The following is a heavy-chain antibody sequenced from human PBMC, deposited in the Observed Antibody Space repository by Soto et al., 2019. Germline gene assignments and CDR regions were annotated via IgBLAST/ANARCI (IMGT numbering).Heavy chain of an antibody. Sequence: GGSLRLSCAASGFTFSSYAMHWVRQAPGKGLEWVAVISYDGSNKYYADSVKGRFTISRDNSKNTLYLQMNSLRAEDTAVYYCARNRIQLWPPNYYYGMDVWGQGTTVTVSS. V-gene: IGHV3-30-3*01. D-gene: IGHD5-18*01. CDR3: ARNRIQLWPPNYYYGMDV. CDR2: ISYDGSNK. J-gene: IGHJ6*02. CDR1: GFTFSSYA.